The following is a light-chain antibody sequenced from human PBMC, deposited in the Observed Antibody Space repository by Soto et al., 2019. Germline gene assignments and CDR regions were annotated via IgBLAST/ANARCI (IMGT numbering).Light chain of an antibody. CDR3: QQYNNWPPWT. J-gene: IGKJ1*01. V-gene: IGKV3-15*01. CDR2: GAS. CDR1: QYVSSK. Sequence: EMVMTQSPGTLSVSPGERATLSCRASQYVSSKLAWYQQKPGQAPRLLIYGASTRATGIPARFSGSGSGTEFTLTISSLQSEDFAVYYCQQYNNWPPWTFGQGTKVDIK.